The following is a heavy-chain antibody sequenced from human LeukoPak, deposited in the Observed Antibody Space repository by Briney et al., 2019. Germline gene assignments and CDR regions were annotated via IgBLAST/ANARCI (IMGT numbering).Heavy chain of an antibody. V-gene: IGHV1-2*02. CDR1: GYSFTGYY. Sequence: ASVKVSCKASGYSFTGYYMHWVRQAPGQGLEWMGWINPKSGGTNYAQNFQGRVTMTRDTSTSTVYMELSSLRSEDTAVYYCARDLRWFGEGDWFDPWGQGTLVTVSS. CDR2: INPKSGGT. D-gene: IGHD3-10*01. CDR3: ARDLRWFGEGDWFDP. J-gene: IGHJ5*02.